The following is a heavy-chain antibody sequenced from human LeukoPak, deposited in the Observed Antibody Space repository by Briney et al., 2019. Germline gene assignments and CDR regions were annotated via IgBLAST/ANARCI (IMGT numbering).Heavy chain of an antibody. Sequence: SVKVSCKASGGTFSSYAISWVRQAPGQGLEWMGGIIPIFGTANYAQKFQGRVTITADGSTSTAYMELSSLRSDDTAVYYCARDLIPGIAAAATDAFDIWGQGTMVTVSS. CDR3: ARDLIPGIAAAATDAFDI. CDR2: IIPIFGTA. CDR1: GGTFSSYA. D-gene: IGHD6-13*01. V-gene: IGHV1-69*01. J-gene: IGHJ3*02.